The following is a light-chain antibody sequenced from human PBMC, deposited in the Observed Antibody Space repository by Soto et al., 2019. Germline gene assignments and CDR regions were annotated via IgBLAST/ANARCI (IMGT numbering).Light chain of an antibody. J-gene: IGLJ7*01. V-gene: IGLV1-40*01. Sequence: QSALTQPPSVSGVPGQRVTISCTGSSSNIGAGYAVHWYQQLPGTAPKLLIFGNNNRPSGVPDRFSGSKSGTSASLAITGLQAEDEADYYCQSYDSSLSGGVFGGGTQLTVL. CDR3: QSYDSSLSGGV. CDR2: GNN. CDR1: SSNIGAGYA.